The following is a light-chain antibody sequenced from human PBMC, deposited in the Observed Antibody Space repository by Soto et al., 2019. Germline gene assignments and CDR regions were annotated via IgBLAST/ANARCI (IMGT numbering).Light chain of an antibody. CDR3: QQSYSTPQT. CDR2: AAS. V-gene: IGKV1-39*01. Sequence: DIQMTQSPSFLSASVGDRVTVTFRASQSISSYLNWYQQKPGKAPKLLIYAASSLQSGVPSRFSGSGSGTDITLTISSLQPEDFATYYCQQSYSTPQTFGQGTKLEIK. CDR1: QSISSY. J-gene: IGKJ2*01.